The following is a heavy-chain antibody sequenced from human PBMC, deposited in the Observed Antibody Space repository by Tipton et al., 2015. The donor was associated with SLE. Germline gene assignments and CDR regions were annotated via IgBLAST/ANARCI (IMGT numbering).Heavy chain of an antibody. CDR2: ISAYNGNT. CDR3: ARAKWVPDF. J-gene: IGHJ4*02. Sequence: QSGPEVKKPGASVKVSCKASGYTFTSYGITWVRQAPGQGLEWTGWISAYNGNTNYAQKLQGRVTMTTDTSTSTAYMELNSLRSEGTAVYYCARAKWVPDFWGQGTLVTVSS. V-gene: IGHV1-18*01. CDR1: GYTFTSYG. D-gene: IGHD1-26*01.